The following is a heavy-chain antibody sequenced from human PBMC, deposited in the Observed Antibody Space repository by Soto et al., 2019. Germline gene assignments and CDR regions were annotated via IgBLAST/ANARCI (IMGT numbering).Heavy chain of an antibody. D-gene: IGHD3-3*01. Sequence: SETLSLTCAVSGGSISSSNWWSWVRQPPGKGLERIGEIYHSGSTNYNPSLKSRVTISVDKSKNQFSLKLSSVTAADTAVYYCARMVVRYDFWSGYPYYYYGMDVWGQGTTVTVSS. CDR3: ARMVVRYDFWSGYPYYYYGMDV. J-gene: IGHJ6*02. CDR2: IYHSGST. CDR1: GGSISSSNW. V-gene: IGHV4-4*02.